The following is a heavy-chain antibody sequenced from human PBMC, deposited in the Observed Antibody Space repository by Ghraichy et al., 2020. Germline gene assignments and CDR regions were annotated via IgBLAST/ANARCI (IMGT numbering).Heavy chain of an antibody. Sequence: SETLSLTCAVYGGSFSGYYWSWIRQPPGKGLEWIGEINHSGSTNYNPSLKSRVTISVDTSKNQFSLKLSSVTAADTAVYYCARRPLNVAESNWFDPWGQGTLVTVSS. J-gene: IGHJ5*02. CDR1: GGSFSGYY. D-gene: IGHD6-13*01. V-gene: IGHV4-34*01. CDR2: INHSGST. CDR3: ARRPLNVAESNWFDP.